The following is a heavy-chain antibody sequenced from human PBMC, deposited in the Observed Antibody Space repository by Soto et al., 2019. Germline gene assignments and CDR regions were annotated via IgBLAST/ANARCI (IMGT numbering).Heavy chain of an antibody. CDR2: MSYSGST. CDR1: GGSLSSSSSY. V-gene: IGHV4-39*01. D-gene: IGHD5-12*01. Sequence: QLQLQESGPGLVKPSETLSLTCTVSGGSLSSSSSYWGWIRQPPGKGLEWIGSMSYSGSTYHNPSLKSRVTLSVGTSQSRFSLKLTCVTAADTAVYYCARHRVPSVYDPIPGCFDSWGQGILVTASS. CDR3: ARHRVPSVYDPIPGCFDS. J-gene: IGHJ4*02.